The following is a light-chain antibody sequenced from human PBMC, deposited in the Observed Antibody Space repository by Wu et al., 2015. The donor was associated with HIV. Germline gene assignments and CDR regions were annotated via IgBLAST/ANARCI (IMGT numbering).Light chain of an antibody. CDR2: KAS. V-gene: IGKV1-5*03. J-gene: IGKJ3*01. CDR1: QSISSW. Sequence: DIQMTQSPSTLSASVGDRVTITCRASQSISSWLAWYQQKPGRAPKLLIYKASSLESGVPSRFSGSGSGTEFTLTISGLQPDDFATYYCQQYNSYSPFTFGPWDQSGYQT. CDR3: QQYNSYSPFT.